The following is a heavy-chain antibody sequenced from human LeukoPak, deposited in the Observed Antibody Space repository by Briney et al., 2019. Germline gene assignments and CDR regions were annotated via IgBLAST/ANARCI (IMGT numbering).Heavy chain of an antibody. CDR1: GFTFRTSG. J-gene: IGHJ4*02. CDR3: AREGGRTVAGTFDN. D-gene: IGHD6-19*01. V-gene: IGHV3-30*02. CDR2: IQYHGRDK. Sequence: GGSLRLSCAASGFTFRTSGMHWVRQAPGKGLEWVAFIQYHGRDKYYADSVKGRFTISRDNSKNTLYMEVNSLRAEDKAVYYCAREGGRTVAGTFDNWGQGTLVTVSS.